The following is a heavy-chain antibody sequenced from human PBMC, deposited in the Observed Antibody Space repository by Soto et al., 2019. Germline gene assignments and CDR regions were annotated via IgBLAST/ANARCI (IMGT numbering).Heavy chain of an antibody. CDR1: GFTFSSYA. CDR2: ISYDGSSK. Sequence: GGSLRLSCAASGFTFSSYAMHWVRQAPGKGLEWVAVISYDGSSKYYADSVKGRFTISRDNSKNTLYLQMNSLRAEDTAVYYCAKINDSLGFDYWGQGTLVTVSS. CDR3: AKINDSLGFDY. V-gene: IGHV3-30-3*02. J-gene: IGHJ4*02. D-gene: IGHD3-3*01.